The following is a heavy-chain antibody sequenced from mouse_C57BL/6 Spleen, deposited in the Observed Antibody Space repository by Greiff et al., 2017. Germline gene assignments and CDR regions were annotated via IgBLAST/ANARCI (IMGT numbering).Heavy chain of an antibody. Sequence: EVQLQQSGPELVKPGASVKISCKASGYTFTDYNMDWVKQSHGKSLEWIGDINPNNGGTIYNQKFKGKATLTVDKSSSTAYMELRSLTSEDTAVYYCARTDAYSNWYCDVWGTGTTVTVSS. CDR3: ARTDAYSNWYCDV. CDR2: INPNNGGT. V-gene: IGHV1-18*01. CDR1: GYTFTDYN. D-gene: IGHD2-3*01. J-gene: IGHJ1*03.